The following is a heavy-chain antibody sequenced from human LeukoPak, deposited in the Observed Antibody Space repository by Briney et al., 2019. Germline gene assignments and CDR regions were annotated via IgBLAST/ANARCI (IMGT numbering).Heavy chain of an antibody. CDR3: VKDFWLDYGDW. V-gene: IGHV3-30*02. CDR1: GFTFSSCP. CDR2: IYYDGNNK. Sequence: GGSLRLSCAASGFTFSSCPMHWVRQAPGKGLEWVAYIYYDGNNKYYADSVKGRFTISRDNSKNTMYLQMNSLTTEDTVVYYCVKDFWLDYGDWGGQGTLVTVSS. D-gene: IGHD4-17*01. J-gene: IGHJ4*02.